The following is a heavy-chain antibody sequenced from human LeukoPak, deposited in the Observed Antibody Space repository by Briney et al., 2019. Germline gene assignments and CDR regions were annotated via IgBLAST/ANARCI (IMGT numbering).Heavy chain of an antibody. D-gene: IGHD2-2*02. Sequence: ASVKVSCKASGYTFTGYYMHWVRQAPGQGLEWMGWINPNSGGTNYAQKFQGRVTMTRDTSISTAYMELRRLRSDDTAVYYCATLGYCSSTSCYTSHSSSGFGAFDIWGQGTMVTVSS. CDR2: INPNSGGT. V-gene: IGHV1-2*02. J-gene: IGHJ3*02. CDR1: GYTFTGYY. CDR3: ATLGYCSSTSCYTSHSSSGFGAFDI.